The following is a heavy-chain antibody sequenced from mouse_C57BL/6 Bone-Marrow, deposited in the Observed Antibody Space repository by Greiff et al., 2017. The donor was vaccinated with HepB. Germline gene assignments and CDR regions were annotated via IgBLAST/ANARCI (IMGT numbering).Heavy chain of an antibody. V-gene: IGHV3-6*01. CDR2: ISYDGSN. J-gene: IGHJ3*01. CDR3: ARSGPWFAY. Sequence: DVKLQESGPGLVKPSQSLSLTCSVTGYSITSGYYWNWIRQFPGNKLEWMGYISYDGSNNYNPSLKNRISITRDTSKNQFFLKLNSVTTEDTATYYCARSGPWFAYWGQGTLVTVSA. CDR1: GYSITSGYY.